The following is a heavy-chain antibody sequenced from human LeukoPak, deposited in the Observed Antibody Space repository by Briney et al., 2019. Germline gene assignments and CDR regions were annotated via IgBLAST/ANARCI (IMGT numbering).Heavy chain of an antibody. D-gene: IGHD1-26*01. Sequence: SETLSLTCAVYGGSFSGYYWSWIRQHPGKGLEWIGYIYYSGSTYYNPSLKSRVTISVDTSKNQFSLKLSSVTAADTAIYYCARDWELLSGYYYALDVWGQGTTVTVS. CDR3: ARDWELLSGYYYALDV. CDR1: GGSFSGYY. J-gene: IGHJ6*02. CDR2: IYYSGST. V-gene: IGHV4-31*11.